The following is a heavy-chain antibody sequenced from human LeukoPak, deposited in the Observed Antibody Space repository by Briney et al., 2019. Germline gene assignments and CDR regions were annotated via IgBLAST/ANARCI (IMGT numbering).Heavy chain of an antibody. J-gene: IGHJ4*02. CDR2: ISGSGGGT. CDR3: AKRGVVIRVILVGFHKEAYYFDS. Sequence: HSGGSLRLSCVVSGITLSNYGMSWVRQAPGKGLEWVAGISGSGGGTQYADSVKGRFTISRDNRKNTLYLQMNSLRAEDTAMYFCAKRGVVIRVILVGFHKEAYYFDSWGQGALVTVPS. V-gene: IGHV3-23*01. CDR1: GITLSNYG. D-gene: IGHD3-22*01.